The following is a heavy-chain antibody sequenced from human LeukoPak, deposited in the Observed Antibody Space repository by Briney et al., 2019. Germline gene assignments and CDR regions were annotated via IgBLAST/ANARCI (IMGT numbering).Heavy chain of an antibody. Sequence: GASVKVSCKASGYSFTGYRMHWVRQAPGQGLEWMGWINPNSGATKYTQKFQDRVTLTRDTSITTAYMELSRLRPDDTAVYYCARDVMDTPMWEFDYWGQGALVTVSS. CDR1: GYSFTGYR. D-gene: IGHD5-18*01. J-gene: IGHJ4*02. CDR3: ARDVMDTPMWEFDY. CDR2: INPNSGAT. V-gene: IGHV1-2*02.